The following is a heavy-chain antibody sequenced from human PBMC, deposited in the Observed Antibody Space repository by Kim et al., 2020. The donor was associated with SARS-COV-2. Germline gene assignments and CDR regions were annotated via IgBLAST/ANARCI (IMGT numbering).Heavy chain of an antibody. J-gene: IGHJ4*02. D-gene: IGHD2-2*02. CDR3: ARGYRQFDY. CDR2: NK. V-gene: IGHV3-33*01. Sequence: NKSNAASVNGRFTISRDNSKNTLYLQMNSLSAEDTAVYYCARGYRQFDYWGQGTLVTVSS.